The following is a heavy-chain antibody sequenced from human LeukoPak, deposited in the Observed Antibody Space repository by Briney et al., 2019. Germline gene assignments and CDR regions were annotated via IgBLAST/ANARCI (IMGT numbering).Heavy chain of an antibody. CDR2: ISGSGGST. CDR1: GFTFSSYG. V-gene: IGHV3-23*01. Sequence: GGSLRLSCAASGFTFSSYGMSWVRQAPGKGLEWVSAISGSGGSTYYADSMKGRFTISRDNSKNTLYLQMNSLRAEDTAVYYCAKDGPAPTFFDYWGQGTLVTVSS. J-gene: IGHJ4*02. CDR3: AKDGPAPTFFDY.